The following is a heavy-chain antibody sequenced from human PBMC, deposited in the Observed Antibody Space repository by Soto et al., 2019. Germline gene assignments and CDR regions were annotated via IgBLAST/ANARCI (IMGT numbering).Heavy chain of an antibody. CDR2: IIPIFGTA. CDR1: GGTFSSYA. D-gene: IGHD5-12*01. Sequence: SVKVSCKASGGTFSSYAISWVRQAPGQGLEWMGGIIPIFGTANYAQKFQGKVTITADESTSTAYMELSSLRSGDTAVYYCARARYSGYDVFYWGQGTLVTVSS. CDR3: ARARYSGYDVFY. V-gene: IGHV1-69*13. J-gene: IGHJ4*02.